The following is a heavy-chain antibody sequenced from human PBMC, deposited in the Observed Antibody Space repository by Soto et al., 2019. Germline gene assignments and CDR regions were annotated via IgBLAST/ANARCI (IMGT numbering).Heavy chain of an antibody. Sequence: ASVKVSCKASGCTFTSYDINWVRQATGQGLEWMGWMNPNSGNTGYAQKFQGRVTMTRNTSISTAYMELSSLRSEDTAVYYCARGNVLRFLEWLSNSYYFDYWGQGTLVTVSS. J-gene: IGHJ4*02. D-gene: IGHD3-3*01. V-gene: IGHV1-8*01. CDR1: GCTFTSYD. CDR3: ARGNVLRFLEWLSNSYYFDY. CDR2: MNPNSGNT.